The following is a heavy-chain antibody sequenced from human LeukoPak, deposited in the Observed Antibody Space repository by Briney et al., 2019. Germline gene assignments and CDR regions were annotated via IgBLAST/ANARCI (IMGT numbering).Heavy chain of an antibody. CDR2: IYYSGST. J-gene: IGHJ4*02. D-gene: IGHD3-10*01. CDR1: GGPISSGDYY. Sequence: PSETLSLTCTVSGGPISSGDYYWSWIRQPPGKGLEWIGYIYYSGSTYYNPSLKSRVTISVDTSKNQFSLKLSSVTAADTAVYYCAKYRLLDFSYYFDSWGQGILVTVAS. CDR3: AKYRLLDFSYYFDS. V-gene: IGHV4-30-4*02.